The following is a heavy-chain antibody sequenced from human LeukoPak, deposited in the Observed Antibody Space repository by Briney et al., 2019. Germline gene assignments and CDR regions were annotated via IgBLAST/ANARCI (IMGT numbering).Heavy chain of an antibody. CDR1: GFTVSSNY. CDR3: ARGPYGSSGTPDAFDI. V-gene: IGHV3-66*01. CDR2: FYSGGTK. J-gene: IGHJ3*02. Sequence: GGSLRLSCAASGFTVSSNYMSWVRQAPGKGLEWVSVFYSGGTKQYADSVKGRFTISRDNSKNTLYLQMNSLRAEDTAVYYCARGPYGSSGTPDAFDIWGQGTMVTVSS. D-gene: IGHD3-10*01.